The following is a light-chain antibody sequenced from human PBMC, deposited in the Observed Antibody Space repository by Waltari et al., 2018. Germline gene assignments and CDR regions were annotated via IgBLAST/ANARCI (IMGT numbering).Light chain of an antibody. CDR3: TSYTTRNTRV. V-gene: IGLV2-14*01. CDR1: SRDVGGYNY. CDR2: EVS. Sequence: QSALTQPASVSGSPGQSITISCTGTSRDVGGYNYVSWYQQHPGKAPKLMIYEVSNRPSGVSNRFSGSKSGNTASLTISGLQTEDEADYYCTSYTTRNTRVFGGGTKLTVL. J-gene: IGLJ3*02.